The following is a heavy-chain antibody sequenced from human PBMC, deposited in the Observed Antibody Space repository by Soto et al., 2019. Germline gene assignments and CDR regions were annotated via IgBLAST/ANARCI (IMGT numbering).Heavy chain of an antibody. Sequence: SETLSLTCTVSGGSISSGGYYWSWIRQHPGKGLEWIGYIYYSGSTYYTPSLKSRVTISVDTSKNQFSLMLSSVTAADTAVYYCARALAYCGGDCLDWFDPWGQGTLVTVSS. CDR1: GGSISSGGYY. V-gene: IGHV4-31*03. CDR3: ARALAYCGGDCLDWFDP. D-gene: IGHD2-21*02. CDR2: IYYSGST. J-gene: IGHJ5*02.